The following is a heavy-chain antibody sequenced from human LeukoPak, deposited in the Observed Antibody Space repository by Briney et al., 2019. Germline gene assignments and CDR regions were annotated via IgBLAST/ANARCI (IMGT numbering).Heavy chain of an antibody. CDR1: GFTFSSYG. J-gene: IGHJ4*02. CDR3: AKDYSYGSY. CDR2: ISYDGSNK. V-gene: IGHV3-30*18. D-gene: IGHD3-10*01. Sequence: SGGSLRLSCVASGFTFSSYGMNWVRQAPGKGLEWVAVISYDGSNKYYPDSVKGRFTISRDNSKNTLYLQMNSLRAEDTAVYCCAKDYSYGSYWGQGTLVTVSS.